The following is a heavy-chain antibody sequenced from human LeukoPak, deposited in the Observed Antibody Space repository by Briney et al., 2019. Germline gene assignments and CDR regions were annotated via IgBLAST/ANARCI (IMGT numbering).Heavy chain of an antibody. V-gene: IGHV1-2*02. CDR3: ARARGKIGGYCSSTSCYSLVIDY. J-gene: IGHJ4*02. D-gene: IGHD2-2*01. CDR2: INPNSGGT. CDR1: GYTFTSYY. Sequence: GASVKVSCKASGYTFTSYYMHWVRQAPGQGLEWMGWINPNSGGTNYAQKFQGRVTMTRDTSISTAYMELSRLRSDDTAVYYCARARGKIGGYCSSTSCYSLVIDYWGQGTLVTVSS.